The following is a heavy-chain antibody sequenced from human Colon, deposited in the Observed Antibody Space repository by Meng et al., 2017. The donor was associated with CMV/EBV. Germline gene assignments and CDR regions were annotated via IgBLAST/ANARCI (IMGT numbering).Heavy chain of an antibody. J-gene: IGHJ6*02. CDR1: EFSFSSYN. D-gene: IGHD3-10*01. CDR2: ISSTSTYI. CDR3: AKQMPWNYYHGMDL. Sequence: GGSLRLSCVVSEFSFSSYNFNWVRLAPGKGLEWVASISSTSTYIYYADSVKGRFTVSRDNSKNSLYLQMNCLRAEDTAVYYCAKQMPWNYYHGMDLWGQGTTVTVSS. V-gene: IGHV3-21*01.